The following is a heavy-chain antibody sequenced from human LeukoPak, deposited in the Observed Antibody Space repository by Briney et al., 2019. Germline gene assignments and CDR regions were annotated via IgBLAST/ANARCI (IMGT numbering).Heavy chain of an antibody. CDR1: GGSISTSSYY. CDR2: IYYSGST. Sequence: SETLSLTCTVSGGSISTSSYYWGWIRQPPGKGLEWIGSIYYSGSTYYNPALKSRVTISVDTSRNHFSLRLSSVTAADTAVYYCARHCYGSGSFLNWFDPWGQGTLVTVSS. D-gene: IGHD3-10*01. V-gene: IGHV4-39*01. J-gene: IGHJ5*02. CDR3: ARHCYGSGSFLNWFDP.